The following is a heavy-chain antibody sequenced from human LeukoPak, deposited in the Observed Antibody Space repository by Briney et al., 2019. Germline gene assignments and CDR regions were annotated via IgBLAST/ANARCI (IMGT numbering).Heavy chain of an antibody. J-gene: IGHJ4*02. CDR3: SRGGDYRLPY. D-gene: IGHD3-10*01. CDR1: GDSISSDIW. V-gene: IGHV4-4*02. Sequence: PSETLSLTCAVSGDSISSDIWWNWVRQPPGKGLEWIGEIHHSGGINYNPSLKSRVTISLDKSKNQFSLELNSVTAADTALYYCSRGGDYRLPYWGQGTLVTVSS. CDR2: IHHSGGI.